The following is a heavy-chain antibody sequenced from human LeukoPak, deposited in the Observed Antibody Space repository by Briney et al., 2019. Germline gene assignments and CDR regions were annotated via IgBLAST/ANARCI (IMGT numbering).Heavy chain of an antibody. Sequence: GGSLRLSCAASGFTFSNFGMNWVRQAPGKGLEWVSFISSSSSYIYYTDSVKGRFTISRDNAKNSVYLQMNSLRAEDTALYYCARDRFGSSNDASDIWGQGTVVTVSS. D-gene: IGHD3-10*01. CDR1: GFTFSNFG. V-gene: IGHV3-21*01. J-gene: IGHJ3*02. CDR2: ISSSSSYI. CDR3: ARDRFGSSNDASDI.